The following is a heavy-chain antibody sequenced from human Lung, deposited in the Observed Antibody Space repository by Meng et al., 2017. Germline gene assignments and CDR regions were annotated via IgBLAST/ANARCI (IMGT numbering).Heavy chain of an antibody. Sequence: RVECGGGLVPPGRSLRLSCAASGFTFSSYNMHWVRQTPGEGLVWVSRINTDASITTYADSVKGRFTISRDDAKNTVYLQMNSLRAEDTAVYYCARDADWVIFDHWGQGALVTVSS. D-gene: IGHD3-9*01. J-gene: IGHJ4*02. V-gene: IGHV3-74*03. CDR1: GFTFSSYN. CDR3: ARDADWVIFDH. CDR2: INTDASIT.